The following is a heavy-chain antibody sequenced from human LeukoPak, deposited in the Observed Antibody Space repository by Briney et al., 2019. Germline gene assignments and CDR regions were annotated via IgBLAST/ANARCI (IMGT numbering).Heavy chain of an antibody. V-gene: IGHV3-53*01. CDR3: ARDLTSAGATGY. J-gene: IGHJ4*02. CDR1: GYSFTTYW. D-gene: IGHD1-26*01. CDR2: IYSGGST. Sequence: GESLKISCKGSGYSFTTYWIGWVRQAPGKGLEWISVIYSGGSTYYADSVKGRFTISRDNSKNTLYLQMNSLRAEDTAVYYCARDLTSAGATGYWGQGTLVTVSS.